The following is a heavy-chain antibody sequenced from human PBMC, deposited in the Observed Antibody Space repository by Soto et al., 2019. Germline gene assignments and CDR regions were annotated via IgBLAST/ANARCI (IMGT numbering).Heavy chain of an antibody. CDR1: GFTFSSYS. J-gene: IGHJ4*02. V-gene: IGHV3-48*01. D-gene: IGHD6-6*01. CDR3: ARDWVYSSSSEVFDY. Sequence: GGSLRLSCAASGFTFSSYSMNWVRQAPGKGLEWVSYISSSSSTIYYADSVKGRFTISRDNAKNSLYLQMNSLRAEDTAVYYCARDWVYSSSSEVFDYWGQGTLVTVSS. CDR2: ISSSSSTI.